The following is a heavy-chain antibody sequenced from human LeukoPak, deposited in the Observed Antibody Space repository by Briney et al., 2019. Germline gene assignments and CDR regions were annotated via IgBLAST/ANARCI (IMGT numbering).Heavy chain of an antibody. Sequence: GGSPRLSCAASGFTVSSNYMSWVRQAPGKGLEWVSVIYSSGNIVYADSVKGRLTISRDNSKNTVYLQMNSLRVEDTAVYYCARIVASSGGWYNFDYWGQGALVTVSS. D-gene: IGHD6-19*01. V-gene: IGHV3-53*01. CDR2: IYSSGNI. J-gene: IGHJ4*02. CDR3: ARIVASSGGWYNFDY. CDR1: GFTVSSNY.